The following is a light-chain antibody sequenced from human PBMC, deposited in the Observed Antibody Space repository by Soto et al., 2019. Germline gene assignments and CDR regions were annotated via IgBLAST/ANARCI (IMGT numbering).Light chain of an antibody. V-gene: IGKV3-15*01. J-gene: IGKJ1*01. Sequence: EIVMTQSPATLSVSPGERATLSCRASQSVSSNLAWYQQKPGQAPRLLIYGASTSATGIPARFSGSGSGTEFTHTISSLRSEDFAVYYCQQYNNWTPWTFGQGTKVEIK. CDR1: QSVSSN. CDR2: GAS. CDR3: QQYNNWTPWT.